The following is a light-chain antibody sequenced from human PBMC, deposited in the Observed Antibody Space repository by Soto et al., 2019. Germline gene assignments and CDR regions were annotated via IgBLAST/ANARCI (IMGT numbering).Light chain of an antibody. J-gene: IGKJ1*01. CDR1: QSISSY. CDR3: QQSYSTPWT. Sequence: DIQMTQSPSSLSASVGDSVTITCRASQSISSYLNWYQQKPGKAPKLLIYAASSLESCVPSRFSGSGSGTDFNLTISNLQPEDGATYYCQQSYSTPWTFGQATKVELK. V-gene: IGKV1-39*01. CDR2: AAS.